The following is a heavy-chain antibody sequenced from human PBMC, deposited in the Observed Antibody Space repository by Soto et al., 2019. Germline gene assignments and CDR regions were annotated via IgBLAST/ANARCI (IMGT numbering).Heavy chain of an antibody. Sequence: SDTLYLTCTVAGCSITSYYCSWIQKPSGNGLEWIGYIYYSGSTNYNPSLKSRVTISVDTSKNQFSLKLSSVTAADTAVYYCARHAYDILTGPTFDAFDIWGQGTMVT. CDR3: ARHAYDILTGPTFDAFDI. D-gene: IGHD3-9*01. J-gene: IGHJ3*02. V-gene: IGHV4-59*08. CDR1: GCSITSYY. CDR2: IYYSGST.